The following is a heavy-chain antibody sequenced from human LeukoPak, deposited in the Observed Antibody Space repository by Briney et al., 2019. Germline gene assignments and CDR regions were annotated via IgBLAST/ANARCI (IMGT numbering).Heavy chain of an antibody. D-gene: IGHD6-19*01. Sequence: GGSLRLSCAASGFSFSTYDMSWVRQAPGKGLEWVADFRGSGGNTYYANSVEGRFTVSRDSSRNTMYLQMTSLRVEDTAVYFCARGIAVANGGSYSYHGMDVWGQGTTVTVSS. CDR3: ARGIAVANGGSYSYHGMDV. CDR1: GFSFSTYD. J-gene: IGHJ6*02. V-gene: IGHV3-23*01. CDR2: FRGSGGNT.